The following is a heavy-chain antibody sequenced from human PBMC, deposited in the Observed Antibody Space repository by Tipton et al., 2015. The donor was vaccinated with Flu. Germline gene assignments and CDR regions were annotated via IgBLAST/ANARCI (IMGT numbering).Heavy chain of an antibody. CDR1: GYTFSSYG. CDR3: ARGGTDFWSGFWNDY. Sequence: QLVQSGAEVKKAGASVKVSCKASGYTFSSYGISWVRQAPGQGLEWMGWISPYNGKIKYAKKFQGRVTMTTDTSTSTAYMELRSLRSDDTAVYYCARGGTDFWSGFWNDYWGQGTLVTVSS. CDR2: ISPYNGKI. J-gene: IGHJ4*02. V-gene: IGHV1-18*01. D-gene: IGHD3-3*01.